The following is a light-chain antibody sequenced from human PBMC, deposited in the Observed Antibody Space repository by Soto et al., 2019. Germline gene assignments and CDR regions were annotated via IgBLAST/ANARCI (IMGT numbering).Light chain of an antibody. CDR2: GNS. Sequence: QSVLTQPPSVSGAPGQRVTISCTGSSSNIGTGYDVHWYQQLPGTAPKLLIYGNSNRPSGVPDRFSGSKSGTSASLAITGLQAEDEADYYCSSYTNSITLGGVFGGGTKLTVL. CDR1: SSNIGTGYD. CDR3: SSYTNSITLGGV. V-gene: IGLV1-40*01. J-gene: IGLJ2*01.